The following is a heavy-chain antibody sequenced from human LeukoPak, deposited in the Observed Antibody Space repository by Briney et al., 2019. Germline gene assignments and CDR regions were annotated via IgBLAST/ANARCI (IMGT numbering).Heavy chain of an antibody. J-gene: IGHJ4*02. CDR2: IYYSGST. CDR1: GGSISSGDYY. CDR3: ASHTTLYYYFHY. D-gene: IGHD2-8*01. V-gene: IGHV4-31*03. Sequence: SETLSLTCTVSGGSISSGDYYWSWIRQHPGKGLEWIGYIYYSGSTYYNPSLKSRVTISVDTSKNQFSLKLSSVTAADTAVYYWASHTTLYYYFHYWGQGTLVTVSS.